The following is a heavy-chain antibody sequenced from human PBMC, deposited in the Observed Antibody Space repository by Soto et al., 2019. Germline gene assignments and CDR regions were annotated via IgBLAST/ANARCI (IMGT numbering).Heavy chain of an antibody. CDR3: ARDQRYGMDV. Sequence: SVKVTCNDSGGTFANSAISWVRQAPGQGLEWMGGIIPIFGTANYAQKFQGRVTITADESTSTAYMELSSLRSEDTAVYYCARDQRYGMDVWGQGTTVT. V-gene: IGHV1-69*13. CDR2: IIPIFGTA. CDR1: GGTFANSA. J-gene: IGHJ6*02.